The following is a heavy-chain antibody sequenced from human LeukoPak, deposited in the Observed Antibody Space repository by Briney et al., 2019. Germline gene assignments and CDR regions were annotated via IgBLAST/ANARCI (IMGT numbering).Heavy chain of an antibody. V-gene: IGHV5-51*01. CDR1: GDSFTSYW. CDR3: ARLPRAAADY. J-gene: IGHJ4*02. D-gene: IGHD6-13*01. Sequence: GESLKISCKGSGDSFTSYWIGWVRQMPGKGLEWMGIFYPGDSDTRYSPSFQGQVTISTDKSISTCYLQWSSLKASDTAMYYCARLPRAAADYCGQGTLVTVSS. CDR2: FYPGDSDT.